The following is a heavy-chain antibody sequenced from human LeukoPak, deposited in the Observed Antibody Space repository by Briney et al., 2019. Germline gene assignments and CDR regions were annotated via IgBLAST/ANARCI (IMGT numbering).Heavy chain of an antibody. CDR3: AARGVGNYYGSGSYYNAAYNWFDP. Sequence: PSETLSLTCTVSGGSISSSSYYWGWIRQPPGKGLEWIGSIYYSGSTYYNPSLKSRVTISVDTSKNQFSLKLSSVTAADTAVYYCAARGVGNYYGSGSYYNAAYNWFDPWGQGTLVTVSS. CDR2: IYYSGST. J-gene: IGHJ5*02. CDR1: GGSISSSSYY. V-gene: IGHV4-39*07. D-gene: IGHD3-10*01.